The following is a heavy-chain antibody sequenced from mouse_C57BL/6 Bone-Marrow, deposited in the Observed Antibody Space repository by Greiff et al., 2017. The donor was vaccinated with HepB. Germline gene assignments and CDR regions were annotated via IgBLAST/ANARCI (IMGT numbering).Heavy chain of an antibody. CDR3: ARYTTEVAWIDY. Sequence: VQLQQPGTELVKPGASVKLSCKASGYTFTSYWMHWVKQRPGQGLEWIGNINPSNGGTNYNEKFKSKATLTVDKSSSTAYMQLISLTSEDSAVYACARYTTEVAWIDYWGQGTTLTVSS. D-gene: IGHD1-1*01. V-gene: IGHV1-53*01. CDR2: INPSNGGT. J-gene: IGHJ2*01. CDR1: GYTFTSYW.